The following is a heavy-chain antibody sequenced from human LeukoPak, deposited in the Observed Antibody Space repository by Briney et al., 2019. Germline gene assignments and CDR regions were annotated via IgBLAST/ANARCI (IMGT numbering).Heavy chain of an antibody. Sequence: GGSLRLSCAASGFTFSYHWMTWVRQAPGKGLEWVAVISYDGSNKYYADSVKGRFTISRDNSKNTLYLQMNSLRAEDTAVYYCAKDGDYYDSSGQFDYWGQGTLVTVSS. V-gene: IGHV3-30*18. D-gene: IGHD3-22*01. CDR2: ISYDGSNK. J-gene: IGHJ4*02. CDR1: GFTFSYHW. CDR3: AKDGDYYDSSGQFDY.